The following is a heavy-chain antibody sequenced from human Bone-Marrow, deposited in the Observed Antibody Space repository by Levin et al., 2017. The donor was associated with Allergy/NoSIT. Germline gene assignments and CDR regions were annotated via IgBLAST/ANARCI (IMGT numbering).Heavy chain of an antibody. Sequence: GESLKISCKASGYTFSNFGINWVRQAPGQGLEWIGWIDPATGATGYAQEFEGRVTMTRDTSTTTAFLELSSLRPDDTAVYYCARMDRIDDTGPNWFDPWGQGALVTVSS. CDR1: GYTFSNFG. CDR3: ARMDRIDDTGPNWFDP. J-gene: IGHJ5*02. V-gene: IGHV1-8*02. D-gene: IGHD2-8*02. CDR2: IDPATGAT.